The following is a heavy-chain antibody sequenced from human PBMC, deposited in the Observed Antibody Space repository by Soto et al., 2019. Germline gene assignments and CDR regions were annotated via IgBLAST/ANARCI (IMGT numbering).Heavy chain of an antibody. CDR3: ARGYCSSTSCYIWDNWFDP. Sequence: PSETLSLTCTVSGGSSSSYYWSWIRQPPGKGLEWIGYIYYSGRTNYNPSLKSRVTISVDTSKNQFSLKLSSVTAADTAVYYCARGYCSSTSCYIWDNWFDPWGQGTLVTVSS. CDR1: GGSSSSYY. V-gene: IGHV4-59*01. D-gene: IGHD2-2*02. J-gene: IGHJ5*02. CDR2: IYYSGRT.